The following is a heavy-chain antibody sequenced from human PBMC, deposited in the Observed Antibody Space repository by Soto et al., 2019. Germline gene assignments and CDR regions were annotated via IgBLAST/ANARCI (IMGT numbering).Heavy chain of an antibody. CDR2: INGGTGQT. D-gene: IGHD3-16*01. Sequence: QVQVVQSGAEVKKPGASVKISCKASGYTFSTHAMHWVRQAPGQSLEWMGWINGGTGQTKHSHRFQDRVSITRDTSASTAYMELSSLRSEDTAVYYCAGGKGMEENYYYYGLDSWGQGTTVTVSS. CDR1: GYTFSTHA. J-gene: IGHJ6*02. CDR3: AGGKGMEENYYYYGLDS. V-gene: IGHV1-3*01.